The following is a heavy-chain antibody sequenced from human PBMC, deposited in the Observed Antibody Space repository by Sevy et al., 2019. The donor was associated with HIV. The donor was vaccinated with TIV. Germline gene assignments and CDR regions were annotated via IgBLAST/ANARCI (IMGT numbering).Heavy chain of an antibody. Sequence: GGSLRLSCVASDLRNYWMHWVRQVPGKGLVWVSRMNQDGNIINYADSVKGRFIISRDNARNTPYLQMNSLRADDTAVYYCVRDFNGYSDYWGQGTLVTVSS. J-gene: IGHJ4*02. D-gene: IGHD3-22*01. CDR1: DLRNYW. CDR2: MNQDGNII. CDR3: VRDFNGYSDY. V-gene: IGHV3-74*01.